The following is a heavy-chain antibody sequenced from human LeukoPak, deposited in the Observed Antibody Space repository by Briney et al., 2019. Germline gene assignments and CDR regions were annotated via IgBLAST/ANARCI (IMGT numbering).Heavy chain of an antibody. CDR1: GDSISSSSYY. D-gene: IGHD3/OR15-3a*01. J-gene: IGHJ6*02. CDR3: ARHGLVTPQRYYYYGMDV. CDR2: IYYSGST. V-gene: IGHV4-39*01. Sequence: SETLSLTCTVSGDSISSSSYYWGWIRQPPGKGLEWIGSIYYSGSTYYNPSLKIRVTICVDRSKNQFSLKLSSVTAADTAVYCCARHGLVTPQRYYYYGMDVWGQGTTVTVSS.